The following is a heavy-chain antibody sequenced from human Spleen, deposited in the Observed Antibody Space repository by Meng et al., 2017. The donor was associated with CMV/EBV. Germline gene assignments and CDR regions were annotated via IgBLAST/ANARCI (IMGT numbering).Heavy chain of an antibody. CDR2: IIPIFGTA. Sequence: SVKVSCKASGGTFSSYAISWVRQAPGQGLEWMGGIIPIFGTANYAQKFQGRVTITTDESTSTAYMELSSLRSEDTAVYYCARVIDDFWSGYNYYYYYGMDVWGQGTTVTVSS. D-gene: IGHD3-3*01. CDR1: GGTFSSYA. V-gene: IGHV1-69*05. CDR3: ARVIDDFWSGYNYYYYYGMDV. J-gene: IGHJ6*02.